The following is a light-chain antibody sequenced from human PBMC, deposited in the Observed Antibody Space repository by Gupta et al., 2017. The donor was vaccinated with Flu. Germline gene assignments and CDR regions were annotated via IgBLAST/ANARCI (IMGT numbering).Light chain of an antibody. J-gene: IGKJ2*03. CDR1: QSNSGW. CDR3: QNCNSYSGSS. Sequence: DIQMTHSPSTLSASVGDRVTIPCRASQSNSGWVAWYQQKPGYAPKLLIPQASRLQSRVSSMFSGRRSGTQVSLTSSSRQLNASETHHFQNCNSYSGSSFGQGTNLEI. V-gene: IGKV1-5*03. CDR2: QAS.